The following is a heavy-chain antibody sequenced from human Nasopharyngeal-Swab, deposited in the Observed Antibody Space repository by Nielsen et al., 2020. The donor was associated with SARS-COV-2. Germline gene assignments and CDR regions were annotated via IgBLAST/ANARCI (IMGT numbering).Heavy chain of an antibody. Sequence: GESLKISCAASGFTFSDYYMSWIRQAPGKGLEWVSYISSSGSTIYYADSVKGRFTISRDNAKNSLYLHMNSLRAEDTAVYYCARDFGAPSSSWYDGDWFDPWGQGTLVTVSS. V-gene: IGHV3-11*01. CDR3: ARDFGAPSSSWYDGDWFDP. J-gene: IGHJ5*02. D-gene: IGHD6-13*01. CDR1: GFTFSDYY. CDR2: ISSSGSTI.